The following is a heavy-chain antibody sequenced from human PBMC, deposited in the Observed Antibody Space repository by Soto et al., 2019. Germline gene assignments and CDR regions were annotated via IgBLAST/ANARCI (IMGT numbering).Heavy chain of an antibody. V-gene: IGHV3-23*01. CDR2: VSSSGGST. CDR1: GFTFSSYA. J-gene: IGHJ4*02. D-gene: IGHD6-13*01. CDR3: AKYSTSWRGGQFDY. Sequence: EVQLSESGGGLVQPGGSLRLSCAASGFTFSSYATSWVRQAPGKGLEWVLAVSSSGGSTYYADSVKGRFTISRDNSKNTLYLQMNSLRAEDTAVYYCAKYSTSWRGGQFDYWGQGTLVTVSS.